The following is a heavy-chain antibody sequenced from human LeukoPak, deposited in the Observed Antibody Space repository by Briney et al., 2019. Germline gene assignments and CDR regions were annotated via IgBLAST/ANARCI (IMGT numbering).Heavy chain of an antibody. CDR1: GFTFSSYG. Sequence: GGSLRLSCAASGFTFSSYGMHWVRRAPGKGLEWVAFIRYDGTNKYYADSVKGRFTISRDNSKNTLYLQMNSLRAEDTAVYYCAKDMSGTCGYWGQGTLVTVSS. J-gene: IGHJ4*02. V-gene: IGHV3-30*02. D-gene: IGHD1-1*01. CDR2: IRYDGTNK. CDR3: AKDMSGTCGY.